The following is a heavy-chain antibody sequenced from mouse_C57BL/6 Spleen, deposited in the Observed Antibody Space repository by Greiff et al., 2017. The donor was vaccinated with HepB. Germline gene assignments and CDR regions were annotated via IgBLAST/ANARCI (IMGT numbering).Heavy chain of an antibody. CDR1: GYTFTSYG. CDR2: IYPRSGNT. V-gene: IGHV1-81*01. D-gene: IGHD2-3*01. J-gene: IGHJ2*01. Sequence: QVQLQQSGAELARPGASVKLSCKASGYTFTSYGISWVKQRTGQGLEWIGEIYPRSGNTYYNEKFKGKATLTADKSSSTAYMELRSLTSEDSAVYFCARSSHDGYYGDYWGQGTTLTVSS. CDR3: ARSSHDGYYGDY.